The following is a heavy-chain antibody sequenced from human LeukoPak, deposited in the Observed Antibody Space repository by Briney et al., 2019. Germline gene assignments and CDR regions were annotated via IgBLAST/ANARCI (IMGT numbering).Heavy chain of an antibody. CDR1: GGSISSSSYY. D-gene: IGHD6-19*01. CDR2: IYYSGST. CDR3: ARRGRVAGIDY. J-gene: IGHJ4*02. Sequence: SETLSLTCTVSGGSISSSSYYWGWIRQPPGKGLEWIGSIYYSGSTYYNPSLKSRVTISVDTSKNQFSLKLSSVTAADTAVYYCARRGRVAGIDYWGQGTLATVSS. V-gene: IGHV4-39*01.